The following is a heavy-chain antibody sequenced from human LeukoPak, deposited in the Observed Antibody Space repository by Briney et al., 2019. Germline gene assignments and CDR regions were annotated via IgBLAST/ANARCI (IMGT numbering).Heavy chain of an antibody. J-gene: IGHJ5*02. CDR1: GFTFSSYS. CDR3: AKDRTGTTGRDWLDP. D-gene: IGHD1-1*01. V-gene: IGHV3-21*04. Sequence: GGSLRLSCAASGFTFSSYSMNWVRQAPGKGLEWVSSISSSSSYIYYADSVKGRFTISRDNAKNSLYLQMNSLRADDTALYYCAKDRTGTTGRDWLDPWGQGTLVTVSS. CDR2: ISSSSSYI.